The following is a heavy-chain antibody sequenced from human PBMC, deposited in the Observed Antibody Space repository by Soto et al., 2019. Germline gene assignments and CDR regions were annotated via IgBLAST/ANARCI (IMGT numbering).Heavy chain of an antibody. V-gene: IGHV1-3*01. D-gene: IGHD3-10*01. CDR1: GYTFTSYA. CDR3: ARTYYYGSGSYYHFHY. Sequence: QVQLVQSGAEVKKPGASVKVSCKASGYTFTSYAMHWVRQAPGQRLEWMGWINAGNGNTKYSQKFQGRVTITRDTSASTAYMELSSLRSEDTAVYYCARTYYYGSGSYYHFHYWGQGTLVTVSS. J-gene: IGHJ4*02. CDR2: INAGNGNT.